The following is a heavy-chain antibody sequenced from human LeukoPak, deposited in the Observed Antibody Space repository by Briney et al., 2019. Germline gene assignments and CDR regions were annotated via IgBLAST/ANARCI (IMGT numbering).Heavy chain of an antibody. D-gene: IGHD4-11*01. Sequence: GGSLSLSCTASGFTSSSYAMNWVRQAPGKGLEWVSGIGAGGTFTYCADSVKGRFTIFRDNPRNTLYLQMNSLRAGDTAVYYCAKDLDYTTCGYYFDYWGQGTLVTVSS. CDR3: AKDLDYTTCGYYFDY. CDR1: GFTSSSYA. J-gene: IGHJ4*02. V-gene: IGHV3-23*01. CDR2: IGAGGTFT.